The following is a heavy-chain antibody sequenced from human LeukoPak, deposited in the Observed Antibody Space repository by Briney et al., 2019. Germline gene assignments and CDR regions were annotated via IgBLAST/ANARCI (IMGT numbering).Heavy chain of an antibody. D-gene: IGHD2-2*01. Sequence: KSSETLSLTCTVSGGSISSYYWSWIRQPPGKGLEWIGYIYYSGSTNYNPSLKSRVTISVDTSKNQFSLKLSSVTAADTAVYYCARRVKQLLRYMDVWGKGTTVTVSS. CDR3: ARRVKQLLRYMDV. CDR1: GGSISSYY. J-gene: IGHJ6*03. CDR2: IYYSGST. V-gene: IGHV4-59*08.